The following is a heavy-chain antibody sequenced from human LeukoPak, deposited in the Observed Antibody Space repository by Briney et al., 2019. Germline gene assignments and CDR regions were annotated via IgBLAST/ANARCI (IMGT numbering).Heavy chain of an antibody. V-gene: IGHV1-46*01. CDR2: INPSGGST. J-gene: IGHJ4*02. D-gene: IGHD4-23*01. CDR1: GYTFTSYY. CDR3: AATTVVTSPLDY. Sequence: ASVKVSCKASGYTFTSYYMHWVRQAPGQGLEWMGIINPSGGSTSYAQKFQGRVTMTRDMSTSTVYMELSSLRSEDTAVYYCAATTVVTSPLDYWGQGTLVTVSS.